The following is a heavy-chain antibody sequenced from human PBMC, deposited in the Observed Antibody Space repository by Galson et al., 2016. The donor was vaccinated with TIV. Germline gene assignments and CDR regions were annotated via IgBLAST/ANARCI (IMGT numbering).Heavy chain of an antibody. CDR3: ARPSHYYDITSYYPLDY. D-gene: IGHD3-22*01. CDR1: GFTFSSYW. Sequence: SLRLSCAASGFTFSSYWMHWVRQAPGKGLVWVSRINTDGRNTAYADSLKGRFTVSRDNAKNTLYLQMHRLRAEDTAVYYCARPSHYYDITSYYPLDYWGRGSLVTVSS. CDR2: INTDGRNT. V-gene: IGHV3-74*01. J-gene: IGHJ4*02.